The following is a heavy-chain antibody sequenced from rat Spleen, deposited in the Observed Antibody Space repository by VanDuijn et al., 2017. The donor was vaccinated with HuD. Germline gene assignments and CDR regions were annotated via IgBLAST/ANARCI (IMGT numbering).Heavy chain of an antibody. D-gene: IGHD1-11*01. CDR1: GFTFSSYW. J-gene: IGHJ1*01. CDR3: SGSRVPWYLDF. CDR2: INTAGGGT. V-gene: IGHV5-58*01. Sequence: EVQLVATGGGLVQPGGSLKLSCAVSGFTFSSYWMYWVRQAPGKGLEWVSSINTAGGGTYYQDSVKGRFTIARDNADNTVYLQMNSLRSEDTATYYCSGSRVPWYLDFWGPGTMVTVSS.